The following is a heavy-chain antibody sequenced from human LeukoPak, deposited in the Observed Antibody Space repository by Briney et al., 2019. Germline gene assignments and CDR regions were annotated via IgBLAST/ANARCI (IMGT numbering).Heavy chain of an antibody. Sequence: KPSETLSLTCAVYGGSFSGYYWSWIRQPPGKGLEWIGEINHSGSTNYNPSLKSRVTISVDTSKNQFSLKLSSVTAADTAVYYCARTQYDFWSGWFDPWGQGTLVTVSS. D-gene: IGHD3-3*01. J-gene: IGHJ5*02. V-gene: IGHV4-34*01. CDR3: ARTQYDFWSGWFDP. CDR2: INHSGST. CDR1: GGSFSGYY.